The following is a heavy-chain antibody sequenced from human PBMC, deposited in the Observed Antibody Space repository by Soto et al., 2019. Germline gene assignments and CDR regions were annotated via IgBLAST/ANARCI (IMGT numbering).Heavy chain of an antibody. CDR3: VRGMNPLF. CDR2: ISISSSDR. J-gene: IGHJ4*01. V-gene: IGHV3-21*06. Sequence: GGSLRLSCAASGFTLRTYTMNWVRQAPGKGLEWISSISISSSDRYYADSVRGRFTISRDNAKNALYLQMNSLRADDTAVYFCVRGMNPLFGGQGTLVTV. CDR1: GFTLRTYT.